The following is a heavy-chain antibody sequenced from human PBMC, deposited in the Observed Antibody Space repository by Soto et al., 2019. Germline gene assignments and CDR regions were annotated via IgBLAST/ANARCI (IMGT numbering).Heavy chain of an antibody. J-gene: IGHJ4*02. V-gene: IGHV4-30-2*01. D-gene: IGHD3-10*01. CDR2: IYHSGDT. Sequence: QLQLQESGSRLVKPSETLSLTCAVFGASITSGGYSWSWIRQPPGQGLDWIRYIYHSGDTFYSPSLRGRVTISVDRSKNQFSLNLASVTAADTAVYYCARYLLRGVIDYWGQGSLVTVSS. CDR1: GASITSGGYS. CDR3: ARYLLRGVIDY.